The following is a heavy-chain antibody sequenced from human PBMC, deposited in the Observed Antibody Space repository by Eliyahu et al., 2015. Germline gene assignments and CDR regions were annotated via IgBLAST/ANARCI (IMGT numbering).Heavy chain of an antibody. CDR3: AHSDIAAAAHDAFDI. D-gene: IGHD6-13*01. CDR2: IYWNDDK. Sequence: QITLKESGPTLVKPTQTLTLTCTFXGFSXSTSGVGVGWXRQPPGKALEWLALIYWNDDKRYSPSLKSRLTTTKDTSKNQVVLTMTNMDPVDTATYYCAHSDIAAAAHDAFDIWGQGTMVTVSS. V-gene: IGHV2-5*01. CDR1: GFSXSTSGVG. J-gene: IGHJ3*02.